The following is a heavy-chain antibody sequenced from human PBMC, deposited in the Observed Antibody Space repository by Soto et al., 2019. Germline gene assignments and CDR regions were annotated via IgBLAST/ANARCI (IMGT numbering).Heavy chain of an antibody. V-gene: IGHV3-23*01. CDR3: AKAQPLFTIFGVVSVGPFDY. J-gene: IGHJ4*02. CDR2: ISGSGGST. Sequence: PGGSLRLSCAASGFTFSSYAMSWVRQAPGKGLEWVSAISGSGGSTYYADSVKGRFTISRDNSKNTLYLQMNSLRAEDTAVYYCAKAQPLFTIFGVVSVGPFDYWGQGTLVTVSS. D-gene: IGHD3-3*01. CDR1: GFTFSSYA.